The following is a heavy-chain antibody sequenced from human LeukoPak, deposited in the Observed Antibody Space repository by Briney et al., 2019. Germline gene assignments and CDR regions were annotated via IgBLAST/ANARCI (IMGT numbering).Heavy chain of an antibody. V-gene: IGHV4-30-2*05. D-gene: IGHD6-6*01. Sequence: NPSQTLSLTCAVSGGSISSGGYSWSWIRQPPGKGLEWIGYIYHSGSTYYNPSLKSRVTISVDTSKNQFSLKLSSVTAADTAVYYCEGQLVAGAGLNYYYGMDVWGQGTTVTVSS. CDR3: EGQLVAGAGLNYYYGMDV. J-gene: IGHJ6*02. CDR2: IYHSGST. CDR1: GGSISSGGYS.